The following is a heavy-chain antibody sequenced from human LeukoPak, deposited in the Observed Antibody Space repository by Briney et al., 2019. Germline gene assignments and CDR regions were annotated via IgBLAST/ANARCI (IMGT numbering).Heavy chain of an antibody. V-gene: IGHV4-31*03. J-gene: IGHJ6*02. CDR1: GGSISSGGYY. D-gene: IGHD3-9*01. CDR2: IYYSGST. CDR3: ARGRFYDILTGYYSPYYYYGMDV. Sequence: SETLSLTCTVSGGSISSGGYYWSWIRQHPGKGLEWIGYIYYSGSTYYNPSLKSRVTISVDTSKNQFSLKLSSVTAADTAVYYCARGRFYDILTGYYSPYYYYGMDVWGQGTTVTVSS.